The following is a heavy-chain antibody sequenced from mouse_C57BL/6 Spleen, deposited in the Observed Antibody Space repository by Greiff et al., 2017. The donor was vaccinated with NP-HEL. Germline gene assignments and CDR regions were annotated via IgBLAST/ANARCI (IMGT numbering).Heavy chain of an antibody. J-gene: IGHJ2*01. Sequence: EVQVVESGGGLVQPGGSLSLSCAASGFTFTDYYMSWVRQPPGKALEWLGFIRNKANGYTTEYSASVKGRFTISRDNSQSIIYLQMNALRAEDSATYYCARNDRFDYWGQGTTRTVSS. CDR2: IRNKANGYTT. D-gene: IGHD2-12*01. V-gene: IGHV7-3*01. CDR1: GFTFTDYY. CDR3: ARNDRFDY.